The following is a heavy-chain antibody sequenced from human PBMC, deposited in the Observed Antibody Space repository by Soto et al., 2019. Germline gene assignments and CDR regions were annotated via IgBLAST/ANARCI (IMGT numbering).Heavy chain of an antibody. V-gene: IGHV4-31*03. CDR2: IYNTVTS. CDR3: ARGFYGSGGPDL. D-gene: IGHD3-10*01. J-gene: IGHJ5*02. Sequence: QVQLQESGPRLVRPSQTLSLTCTISHGSFNSGGFYWGWIRQSPGRGLEWIGHIYNTVTSRYSLPLRSRPPMSIDTSANHFSMSLSSVTAADTAIYYCARGFYGSGGPDLWGPGALVTVSS. CDR1: HGSFNSGGFY.